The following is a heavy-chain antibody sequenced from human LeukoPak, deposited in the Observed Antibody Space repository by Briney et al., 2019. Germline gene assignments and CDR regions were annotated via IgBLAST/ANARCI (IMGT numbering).Heavy chain of an antibody. CDR2: VFHGGST. V-gene: IGHV4-39*01. CDR1: GGSIINNHYY. D-gene: IGHD2-21*01. CDR3: ARHVPSALRVVVVISDWYFDL. Sequence: SETLSLTCTASGGSIINNHYYWGWIRQPPGKGLEWIGTVFHGGSTYYNPSLESRVTISVDTANNQFSLNLRSVTAADTALYYCARHVPSALRVVVVISDWYFDLWGRGTLVTVSS. J-gene: IGHJ2*01.